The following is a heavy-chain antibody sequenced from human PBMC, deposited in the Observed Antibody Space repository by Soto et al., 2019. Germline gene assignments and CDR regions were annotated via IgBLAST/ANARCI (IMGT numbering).Heavy chain of an antibody. CDR3: AKGPVPAENYFDY. CDR2: ISGRGGST. V-gene: IGHV3-23*01. CDR1: GFTFSNYA. J-gene: IGHJ4*02. Sequence: EVQLLESGGDLVQPGGSLRLSCVASGFTFSNYAMSWVRQAPGKGLEWVSAISGRGGSTYYADFVKGQFTISRDNSKNTLYLQMHGLRAEDTALYYCAKGPVPAENYFDYWGQGTLVTVSS.